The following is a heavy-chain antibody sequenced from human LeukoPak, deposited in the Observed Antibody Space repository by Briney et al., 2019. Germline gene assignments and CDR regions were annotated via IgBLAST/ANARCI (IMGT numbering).Heavy chain of an antibody. CDR1: GFTFSTYA. D-gene: IGHD6-6*01. V-gene: IGHV3-23*01. CDR2: INSNGDEI. J-gene: IGHJ4*02. CDR3: AKWIVSSSRDY. Sequence: GGSLRLSCAASGFTFSTYAMTWVRQAPGKGLEWVSGINSNGDEIYYADSVRGRFTLSRDNSNNVLYLHMDSVRTEDTAGYYCAKWIVSSSRDYWGQGTLVTVSS.